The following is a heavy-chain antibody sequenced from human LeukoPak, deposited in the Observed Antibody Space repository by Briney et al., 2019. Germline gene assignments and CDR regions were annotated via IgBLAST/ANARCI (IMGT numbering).Heavy chain of an antibody. CDR2: INHSGST. Sequence: SETLSLTCAVYGGSFSGYYWSWIRQPPGKGLEWIGEINHSGSTNYNPSLKSRVTISVDTSKNQFSLKLSSLTAADTAVYYCARRGPIVVVPAAILRGYTYYFDYWGQGTLVTVSS. V-gene: IGHV4-34*01. J-gene: IGHJ4*02. CDR3: ARRGPIVVVPAAILRGYTYYFDY. D-gene: IGHD2-2*02. CDR1: GGSFSGYY.